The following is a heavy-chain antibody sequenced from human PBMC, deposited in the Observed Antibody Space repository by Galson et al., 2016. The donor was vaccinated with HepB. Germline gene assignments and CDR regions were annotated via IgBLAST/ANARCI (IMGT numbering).Heavy chain of an antibody. CDR2: IHHTGIT. CDR3: ACSTGLWKLDY. Sequence: SLRLSCAASGFTFRSYTMNWVRQAPGQGLAWIGEIHHTGITNNNNPSLQSRVTMSVDKSKNQFSLEVSYVTAADAAVYYCACSTGLWKLDYWGQGILVTVSS. D-gene: IGHD2-2*01. J-gene: IGHJ4*02. V-gene: IGHV4-4*02. CDR1: GFTFRSYTM.